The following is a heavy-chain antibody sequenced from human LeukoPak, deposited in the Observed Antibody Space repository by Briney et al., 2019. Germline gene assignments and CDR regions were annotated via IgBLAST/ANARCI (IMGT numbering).Heavy chain of an antibody. V-gene: IGHV4-59*01. CDR1: GGSISSYY. CDR2: IYYSGST. Sequence: SETLSLTCTVSGGSISSYYWSWIRQPPGKGLEWIGYIYYSGSTNYNPSLKSRVTISVDTSKNQFSLKLSSVTAADTAVYYCARRYYDILTGYYYYFDYWGQGTLVTVSS. J-gene: IGHJ4*02. D-gene: IGHD3-9*01. CDR3: ARRYYDILTGYYYYFDY.